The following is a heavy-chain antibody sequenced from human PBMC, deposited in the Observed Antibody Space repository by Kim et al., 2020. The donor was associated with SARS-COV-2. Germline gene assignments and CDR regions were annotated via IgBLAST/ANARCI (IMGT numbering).Heavy chain of an antibody. CDR3: ARDPGGLDY. CDR1: GFTFSNHW. V-gene: IGHV3-74*01. CDR2: PNPDGSAT. J-gene: IGHJ4*02. Sequence: GGSLRLSCVVSGFTFSNHWMHWVRQAPGKGLAYVSPPNPDGSATYYADSVKGRFTISRDNAKNTLYLQMNSLRAEDTALYYCARDPGGLDYWGQGTLVSVSS.